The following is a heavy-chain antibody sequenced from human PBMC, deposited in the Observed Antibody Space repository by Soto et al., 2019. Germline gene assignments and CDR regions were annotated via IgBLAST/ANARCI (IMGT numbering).Heavy chain of an antibody. CDR2: ISWDGGST. D-gene: IGHD6-19*01. J-gene: IGHJ3*02. CDR1: GFTFDDYA. V-gene: IGHV3-43D*04. Sequence: PGGSLRLSCAASGFTFDDYAMHWVRQAPGKGLEWVSLISWDGGSTYYADSVKGRFTISRDNSKNSLYLQMNSLRAEDTALYYCAKDNNSGWYTAFDIWGQGTMVTVSS. CDR3: AKDNNSGWYTAFDI.